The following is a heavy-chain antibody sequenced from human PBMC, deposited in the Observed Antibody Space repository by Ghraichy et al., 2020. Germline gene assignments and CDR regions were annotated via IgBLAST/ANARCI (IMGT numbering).Heavy chain of an antibody. D-gene: IGHD5-24*01. CDR2: ISYSGST. CDR1: GGSISSDTYN. CDR3: ARRNGHGRTFYH. J-gene: IGHJ4*02. Sequence: SETLSLTCTVSGGSISSDTYNWGWFRQPPGKGLEWIGTISYSGSTYYSPSLQRRVTMSVDTSQYQFSLKLRSVTATDTAVFYCARRNGHGRTFYHWGRGTLVTVSS. V-gene: IGHV4-39*01.